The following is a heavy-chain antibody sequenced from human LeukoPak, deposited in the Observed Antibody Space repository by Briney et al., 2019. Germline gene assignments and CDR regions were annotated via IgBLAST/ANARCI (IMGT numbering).Heavy chain of an antibody. CDR3: ARGGAGQWLVPDYYYYYYMDV. D-gene: IGHD6-19*01. Sequence: ASVKVSCKASGGTFSSYTISWVRQAPGQGLEWMGRIIPILGIANYAQKFQGRVTITADKSTSTAYMELSSLRSEDTAVYYCARGGAGQWLVPDYYYYYYMDVWGKGTTVTVSS. CDR2: IIPILGIA. CDR1: GGTFSSYT. V-gene: IGHV1-69*02. J-gene: IGHJ6*03.